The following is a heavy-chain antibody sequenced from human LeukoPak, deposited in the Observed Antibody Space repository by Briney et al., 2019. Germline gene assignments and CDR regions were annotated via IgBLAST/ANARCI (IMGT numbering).Heavy chain of an antibody. Sequence: LPGGSLRLSCAASGFTFSSYDMHWVRQATGKGLEWVSAIGTAGDTYYPDSVKGRFTISRENAKNSLYLQMNSLRAGDTAVYYCARGPRDGYNLFWFDPWGQGTLVTVSS. CDR2: IGTAGDT. D-gene: IGHD5-24*01. CDR1: GFTFSSYD. V-gene: IGHV3-13*01. CDR3: ARGPRDGYNLFWFDP. J-gene: IGHJ5*02.